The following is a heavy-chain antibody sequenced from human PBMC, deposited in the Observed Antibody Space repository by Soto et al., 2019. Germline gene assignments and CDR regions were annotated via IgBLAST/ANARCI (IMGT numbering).Heavy chain of an antibody. CDR1: GFSFSDHY. CDR2: TRNKGNSYTT. Sequence: EVQLVESGGGLVQPGGSLRLSCVVSGFSFSDHYMNWVRQAPGKGLEWVGRTRNKGNSYTTEYAASVKDRFTISRDDSKNSLYLQMNSLKTEDTAVYYCAREGAVPRPDFEYWGQGTLVTVSS. J-gene: IGHJ4*02. CDR3: AREGAVPRPDFEY. D-gene: IGHD6-19*01. V-gene: IGHV3-72*01.